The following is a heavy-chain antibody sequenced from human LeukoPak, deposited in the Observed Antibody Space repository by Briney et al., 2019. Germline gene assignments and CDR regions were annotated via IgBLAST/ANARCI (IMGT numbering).Heavy chain of an antibody. Sequence: PSETLSLTCTVSGGSISSGGYYWSWIRQHPGKGLEWIGYIYYSGSTYYNPSLKSRVTISVDTSKNQFSLKLSSVTAADTAVYYCARGTDSSGYSNWFDPWGQGTLDTVSS. CDR1: GGSISSGGYY. J-gene: IGHJ5*02. CDR3: ARGTDSSGYSNWFDP. D-gene: IGHD3-22*01. CDR2: IYYSGST. V-gene: IGHV4-31*03.